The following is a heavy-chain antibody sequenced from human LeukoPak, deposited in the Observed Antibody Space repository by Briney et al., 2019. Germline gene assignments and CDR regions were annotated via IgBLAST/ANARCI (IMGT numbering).Heavy chain of an antibody. CDR1: GGSIRSGRYY. CDR2: MYTSGST. Sequence: TSETLSLTCTVSGGSIRSGRYYWNWIRQPAGKGREWIGRMYTSGSTNYNPSLKSRVTISVDTSKNQFSLKLSSVPAADTAVYYCARTASGYYLFDYWGQGTLVTVSS. J-gene: IGHJ4*02. V-gene: IGHV4-61*02. D-gene: IGHD3-22*01. CDR3: ARTASGYYLFDY.